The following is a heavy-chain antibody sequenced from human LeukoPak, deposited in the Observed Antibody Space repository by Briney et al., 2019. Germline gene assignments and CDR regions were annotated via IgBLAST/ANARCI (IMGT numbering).Heavy chain of an antibody. CDR1: GFTFSSFA. CDR3: AKDHSSYDILTGYPLT. D-gene: IGHD3-9*01. CDR2: INNSGDST. V-gene: IGHV3-23*01. J-gene: IGHJ5*02. Sequence: PGGSLRLSCAASGFTFSSFAMTWVRQAPGKGLEWVSTINNSGDSTYYGDSVKGQFTISRDNSKNTLYLQMNSLRAEDTAVYYCAKDHSSYDILTGYPLTWGQGTLVTVSS.